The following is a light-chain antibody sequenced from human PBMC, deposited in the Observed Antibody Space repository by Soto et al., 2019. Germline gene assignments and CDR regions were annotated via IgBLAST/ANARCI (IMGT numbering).Light chain of an antibody. CDR2: EVS. CDR3: SSYTAGGTI. V-gene: IGLV2-14*01. J-gene: IGLJ1*01. CDR1: SSDIGRYNY. Sequence: QSVLTQPASVSGSPGQSITISCTGTSSDIGRYNYVSWFQQHPGKVPKLMISEVSNRPSGVSNRFSGSQSGNTASLTISGLQAEDEADYYCSSYTAGGTIFGTGTKVTVL.